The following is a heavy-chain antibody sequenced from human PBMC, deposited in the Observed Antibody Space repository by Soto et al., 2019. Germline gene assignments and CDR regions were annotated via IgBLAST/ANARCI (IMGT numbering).Heavy chain of an antibody. CDR3: ARGRDDIMTGPIDY. CDR2: IYTDGTT. V-gene: IGHV3-66*01. CDR1: GFTVSSKY. Sequence: EVQLVESGGGLVQPGGSLRLSCAASGFTVSSKYMSWVRQAPGKGLEWVSVIYTDGTTYYEESVKGRFTISRDNSKNTLYFQLNNLRAEDTGVYYCARGRDDIMTGPIDYWGQGTLVTVSS. D-gene: IGHD3-9*01. J-gene: IGHJ4*02.